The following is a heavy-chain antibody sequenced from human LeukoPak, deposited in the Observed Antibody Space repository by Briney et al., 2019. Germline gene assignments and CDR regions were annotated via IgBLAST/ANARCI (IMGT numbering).Heavy chain of an antibody. V-gene: IGHV3-23*01. Sequence: PGGSLRLSCAASGFTFSSYAMSWVRQAPGKGLEWVSGISGSGDNTYYADSVKDRFTISRDNSKNTLYVQVNSLGTEDTAAYYCARGFPYGIAVAGSGWYFDLWGRGTLVTVSS. D-gene: IGHD6-19*01. CDR1: GFTFSSYA. CDR3: ARGFPYGIAVAGSGWYFDL. CDR2: ISGSGDNT. J-gene: IGHJ2*01.